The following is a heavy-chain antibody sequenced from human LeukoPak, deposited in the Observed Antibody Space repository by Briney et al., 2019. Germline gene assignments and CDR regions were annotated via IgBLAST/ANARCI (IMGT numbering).Heavy chain of an antibody. D-gene: IGHD3-9*01. V-gene: IGHV1-8*01. CDR2: MNPNSGNT. CDR1: GYTFTSYD. J-gene: IGHJ6*03. Sequence: ASVKVSCKASGYTFTSYDINWVRQATGQGLEWMGWMNPNSGNTGYAQKFQGRVTMTRNTSISTAYMELSSLRSEDTAVYYCARGVFILRYFDWSDYYYYYMDVWGKGTTVTISS. CDR3: ARGVFILRYFDWSDYYYYYMDV.